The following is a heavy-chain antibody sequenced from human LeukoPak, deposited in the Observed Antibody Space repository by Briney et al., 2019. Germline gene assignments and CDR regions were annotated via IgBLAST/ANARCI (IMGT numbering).Heavy chain of an antibody. CDR2: ISGSGGST. D-gene: IGHD1-26*01. V-gene: IGHV3-23*01. CDR1: GFTFSSYA. CDR3: AKESSGSYGALDV. J-gene: IGHJ6*02. Sequence: SGGSLRLSCAASGFTFSSYAMSWVRQAPGKGLEWVSAISGSGGSTYYADSVKGRFAISRDNSKNTLYLQMNSLRAEDTAVYYCAKESSGSYGALDVWGQGTTVTVSS.